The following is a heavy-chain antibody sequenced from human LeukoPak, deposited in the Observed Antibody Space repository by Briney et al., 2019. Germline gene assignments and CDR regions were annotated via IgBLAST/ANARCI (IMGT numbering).Heavy chain of an antibody. CDR2: ISGSGGST. CDR3: AKGASITIFGVVIPDNLDY. Sequence: GGSLRLSCAASGFTFSSYAMSWVRQAPGKGLEWVSAISGSGGSTYYADSVKGRFTISRDNSKNTLYLQMNSLRAEDTAVYYCAKGASITIFGVVIPDNLDYWGQGTLVTVSS. CDR1: GFTFSSYA. V-gene: IGHV3-23*01. D-gene: IGHD3-3*01. J-gene: IGHJ4*02.